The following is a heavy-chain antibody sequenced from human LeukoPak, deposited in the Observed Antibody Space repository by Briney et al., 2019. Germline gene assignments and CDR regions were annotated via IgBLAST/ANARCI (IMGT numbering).Heavy chain of an antibody. J-gene: IGHJ4*02. CDR1: GYTFTGYY. V-gene: IGHV1-46*01. CDR2: INPSGDST. CDR3: ARAFPPQGYFDY. Sequence: ASVKVSCKASGYTFTGYYMHWVRQAPGQGLEWMGIINPSGDSTSYAQKFQGRVTMTRDTSTTTVYMELSSLRSEDTAVYYCARAFPPQGYFDYWGQGTLVTVSS.